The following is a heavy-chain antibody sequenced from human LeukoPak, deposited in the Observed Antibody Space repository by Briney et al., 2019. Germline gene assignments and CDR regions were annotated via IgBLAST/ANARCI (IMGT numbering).Heavy chain of an antibody. CDR2: ISGSGGST. Sequence: GGSLRLSCAASGFTFSSYAMSWVRQAPGKGLEWVSAISGSGGSTYYADSVKGRFTISRDNSKNTLYLQMNSLRAEDTAVYYCAKLGYYDFWSGHSSPFDYWGQGTLVTVSS. V-gene: IGHV3-23*01. CDR1: GFTFSSYA. J-gene: IGHJ4*02. D-gene: IGHD3-3*01. CDR3: AKLGYYDFWSGHSSPFDY.